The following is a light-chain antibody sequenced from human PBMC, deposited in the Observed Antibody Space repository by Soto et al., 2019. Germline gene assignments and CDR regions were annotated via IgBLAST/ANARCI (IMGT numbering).Light chain of an antibody. V-gene: IGKV3-20*01. J-gene: IGKJ2*01. CDR3: QQYGTAPPRYT. CDR2: ATS. CDR1: QRMSSNY. Sequence: ELVLTQSPGTLSLSPGERATLSCRASQRMSSNYLAGYQQKPGQAPRLLIYATSSRAAGSPDRFSGGGSGTDFTLTISRLEPADSAVYFCQQYGTAPPRYTFGQGTKLEIK.